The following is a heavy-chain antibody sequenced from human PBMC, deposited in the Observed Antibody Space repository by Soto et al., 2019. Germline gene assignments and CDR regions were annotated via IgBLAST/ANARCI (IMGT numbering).Heavy chain of an antibody. CDR2: ISGSGGST. V-gene: IGHV3-23*01. CDR1: GFTFSSYA. D-gene: IGHD3-10*01. Sequence: EVQLLESGGGLVQPGGSLRLSCAASGFTFSSYAMSWVRQAPGKGLEWVSAISGSGGSTYYADSVKGRCTISRDNSKNTLYLQMNSLRAGDTAVYYCAPLLWFGELYYWGQGTLVTVSS. CDR3: APLLWFGELYY. J-gene: IGHJ4*02.